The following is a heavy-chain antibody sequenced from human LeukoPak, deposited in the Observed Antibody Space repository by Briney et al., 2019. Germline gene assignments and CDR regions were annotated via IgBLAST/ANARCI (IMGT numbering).Heavy chain of an antibody. D-gene: IGHD3-22*01. Sequence: SETLSLTCAAYGGSFSGYYWSWIRQPPGKGLEWIGEINHSGSTNYNPSLKSRVTISVDTSKNQFSLKLSSVTAADTAVYYCARGVRYYYDSSGYLQAGPYNWFDPWGQGTLVTVSS. J-gene: IGHJ5*02. CDR3: ARGVRYYYDSSGYLQAGPYNWFDP. V-gene: IGHV4-34*01. CDR2: INHSGST. CDR1: GGSFSGYY.